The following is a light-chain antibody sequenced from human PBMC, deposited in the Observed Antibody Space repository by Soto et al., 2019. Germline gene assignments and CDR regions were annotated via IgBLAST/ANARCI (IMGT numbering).Light chain of an antibody. Sequence: QSALTQPASVSGSPGQSITISCTGTSSDVGGYNDVSWYQQHPGKAPKLMIYEVSNRPSGVSNRFSGSKSGNTASLTISGLQAEDEADYYCSSYTSSSIRYVFGTGTKVTVL. CDR2: EVS. CDR3: SSYTSSSIRYV. J-gene: IGLJ1*01. V-gene: IGLV2-14*01. CDR1: SSDVGGYND.